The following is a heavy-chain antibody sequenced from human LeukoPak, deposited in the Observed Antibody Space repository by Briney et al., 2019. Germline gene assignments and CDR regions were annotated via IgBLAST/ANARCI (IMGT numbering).Heavy chain of an antibody. CDR3: AKSGIIQGYYFYYMDV. D-gene: IGHD5-18*01. CDR1: GFTFNSYN. CDR2: ITSTSSYT. V-gene: IGHV3-21*04. J-gene: IGHJ6*03. Sequence: PGGSLRLSCAASGFTFNSYNMNWVRQAPGEGLEWVSSITSTSSYTFYADSVKGRFTISRDNAKNSLYLQMNSLRAEDTALYYCAKSGIIQGYYFYYMDVWGKGTTVTISS.